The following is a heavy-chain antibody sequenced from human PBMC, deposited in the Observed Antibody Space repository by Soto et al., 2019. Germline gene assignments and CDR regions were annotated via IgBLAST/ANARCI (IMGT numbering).Heavy chain of an antibody. CDR3: ARDFYPLAHYFDP. J-gene: IGHJ4*02. Sequence: QVQLVQSEAEVKKPGASVKVSCEASGYTFINHGISWVRQAPGQGLEWMGWVSGSNGNTKYAQKFQGRVTMTTETSTSTAHMELRNLRSDDTAVYFCARDFYPLAHYFDPWGQGTLVTVSS. V-gene: IGHV1-18*04. CDR1: GYTFINHG. CDR2: VSGSNGNT.